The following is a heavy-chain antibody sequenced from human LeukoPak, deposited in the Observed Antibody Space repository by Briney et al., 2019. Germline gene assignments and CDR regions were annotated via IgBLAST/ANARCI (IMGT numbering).Heavy chain of an antibody. CDR3: ARDDSSGYYDSDY. CDR2: INPNSGGT. CDR1: GYTFTGYY. Sequence: GASVKVSCKASGYTFTGYYMHWVRQAPGQGLEWMGWINPNSGGTNYAQKFQGRVTMTRDTSISTAYMELSRLRSDDPAVYYCARDDSSGYYDSDYWGQGTLVTVSS. V-gene: IGHV1-2*02. D-gene: IGHD3-22*01. J-gene: IGHJ4*02.